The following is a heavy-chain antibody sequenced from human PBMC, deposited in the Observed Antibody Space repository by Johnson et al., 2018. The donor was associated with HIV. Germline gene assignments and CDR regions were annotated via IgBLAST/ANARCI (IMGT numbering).Heavy chain of an antibody. D-gene: IGHD1-26*01. Sequence: LVESGGGLVTPGGSLRLSCAASGFTFSSYAIHWVRQAPGQGLEWVAVIWYDGHFTYYGESVKGRFPISRDNSKNKVFLEMNSLTAEDTGLYYCVKDGAHSGSHHDAFDVWGRGKVVTVSS. CDR1: GFTFSSYA. V-gene: IGHV3-33*06. CDR3: VKDGAHSGSHHDAFDV. CDR2: IWYDGHFT. J-gene: IGHJ3*01.